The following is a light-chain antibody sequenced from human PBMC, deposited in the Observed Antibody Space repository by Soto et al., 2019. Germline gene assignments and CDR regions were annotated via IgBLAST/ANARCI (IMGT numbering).Light chain of an antibody. CDR3: AAWDDSLHGFYV. V-gene: IGLV1-44*01. CDR2: SNN. CDR1: SSNIGSNT. J-gene: IGLJ1*01. Sequence: QSVLTQPPSASGTPGQRVTISCSGSSSNIGSNTVNWYQQLPRTAPKLLIYSNNQRPSGVPDRFSGSKSGTSASLAISGLQSEDESDYYCAAWDDSLHGFYVFGTGTKVTV.